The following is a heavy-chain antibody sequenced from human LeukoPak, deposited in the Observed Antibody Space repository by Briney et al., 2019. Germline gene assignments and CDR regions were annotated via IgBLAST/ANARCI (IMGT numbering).Heavy chain of an antibody. CDR3: ARLSVYHYSGSYLIRGWFDP. J-gene: IGHJ5*02. Sequence: SETLSLTCAASGYSISSGYYWGWIRQPPGKGLEWIGSIYHSGSTYYNPSLKSRVTISVDTSKNQFSLKLSSVTAADTAVYYCARLSVYHYSGSYLIRGWFDPWGQGTLVTVSS. V-gene: IGHV4-38-2*01. CDR1: GYSISSGYY. CDR2: IYHSGST. D-gene: IGHD3-10*01.